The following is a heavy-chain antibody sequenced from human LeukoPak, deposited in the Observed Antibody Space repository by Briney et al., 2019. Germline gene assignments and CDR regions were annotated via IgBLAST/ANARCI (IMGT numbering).Heavy chain of an antibody. CDR2: IYYSGST. CDR1: GGSISSGDYY. CDR3: ARATMIRDWFDR. J-gene: IGHJ5*02. V-gene: IGHV4-30-4*01. D-gene: IGHD3-22*01. Sequence: SQTLSLTCTVSGGSISSGDYYWSWLRQPPGKGLEWIGYIYYSGSTYYNPSLKSRVTISVDTSKNQFSLKLSSVTAADTAVYYCARATMIRDWFDRWGQGTLVTVS.